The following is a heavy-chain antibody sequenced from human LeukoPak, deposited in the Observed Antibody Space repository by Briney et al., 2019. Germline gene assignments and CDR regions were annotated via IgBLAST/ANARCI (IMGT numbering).Heavy chain of an antibody. V-gene: IGHV3-23*01. CDR1: GFTFSTYA. CDR3: AKARGGMTGSDY. CDR2: ISGSGGST. Sequence: PGGSLRLSCAASGFTFSTYAMTWVRQAPGKGLEWVSAISGSGGSTSDADSVKGRFTISRDNSKNTLYLQMNSLRVEDTAVYYCAKARGGMTGSDYWGQGTLVTVSS. J-gene: IGHJ4*02. D-gene: IGHD3-9*01.